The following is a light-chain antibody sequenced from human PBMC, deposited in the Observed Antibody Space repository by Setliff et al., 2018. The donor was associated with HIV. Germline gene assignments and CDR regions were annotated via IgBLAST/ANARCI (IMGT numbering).Light chain of an antibody. CDR2: RAS. Sequence: DIQMTKSPSTLSASVGDRVTITCRASQSISDRLAWYQQKPGKVPKLLIYRASNLESGVPSRFSGSGSGTEFTLTITGLQPDDFATYYCQQYNSFSGGTFGQGTKVDIK. J-gene: IGKJ1*01. V-gene: IGKV1-5*03. CDR3: QQYNSFSGGT. CDR1: QSISDR.